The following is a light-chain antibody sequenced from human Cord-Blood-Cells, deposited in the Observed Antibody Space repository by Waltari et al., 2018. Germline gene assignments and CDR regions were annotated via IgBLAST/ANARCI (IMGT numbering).Light chain of an antibody. V-gene: IGLV2-11*01. CDR3: CSYAGSYTFVV. Sequence: QSALTQPRSVSGSPGQSVTISCTGTSSDVGGYNSGPWYQQHPGKAPKLMIYDVSKRPSGVPDRFSGSKSGNTASLTISGLQAEDEADYYCCSYAGSYTFVVFGGGTKLTVL. CDR2: DVS. J-gene: IGLJ2*01. CDR1: SSDVGGYNS.